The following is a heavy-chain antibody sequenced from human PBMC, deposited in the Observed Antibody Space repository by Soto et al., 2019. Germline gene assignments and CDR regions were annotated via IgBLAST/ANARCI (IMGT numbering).Heavy chain of an antibody. Sequence: QVQLQESGPGLVKPSQTLSLTCTVSGGSISSGGYYWSWIRQHPGKGLEWIGYIYYSGSTYYNPSLKSRVSLSVDTYKNQFSLKLSSVTAADTAVYYCARAEYYYDSSGYPPPFYSFDYWGQGTLVTVSS. CDR1: GGSISSGGYY. CDR2: IYYSGST. V-gene: IGHV4-31*03. J-gene: IGHJ4*02. D-gene: IGHD3-22*01. CDR3: ARAEYYYDSSGYPPPFYSFDY.